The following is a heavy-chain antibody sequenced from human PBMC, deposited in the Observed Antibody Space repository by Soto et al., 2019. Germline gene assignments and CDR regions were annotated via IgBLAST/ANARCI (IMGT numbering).Heavy chain of an antibody. J-gene: IGHJ5*02. CDR3: ARHRARNWFDP. V-gene: IGHV4-39*01. CDR2: IYYSGST. CDR1: GGSISSSSSY. Sequence: SETLSLTCIGSGGSISSSSSYCGWIRQPPGKGLEWIGSIYYSGSTYYNPSLKSRVTISVDTSKNQFSLKLSSVTAADTAVFYCARHRARNWFDPWGQGTLVTVSS. D-gene: IGHD6-6*01.